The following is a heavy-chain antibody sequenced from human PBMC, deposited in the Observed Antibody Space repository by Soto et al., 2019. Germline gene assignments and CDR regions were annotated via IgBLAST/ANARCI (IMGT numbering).Heavy chain of an antibody. CDR2: IYPGDSDT. V-gene: IGHV5-51*01. J-gene: IGHJ6*02. Sequence: GESLKISCKGSGYSFTSYWIGWVRQMPGKGLEWMGIIYPGDSDTRYSPSFQGQVTISADRSISTAYLQWSSLKASDTAMYYCARQTSPFYYYYGMDVWGQGTTVTVSS. CDR3: ARQTSPFYYYYGMDV. CDR1: GYSFTSYW. D-gene: IGHD4-17*01.